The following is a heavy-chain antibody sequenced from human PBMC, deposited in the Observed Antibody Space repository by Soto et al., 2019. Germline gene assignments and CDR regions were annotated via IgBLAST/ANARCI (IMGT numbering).Heavy chain of an antibody. V-gene: IGHV3-74*03. Sequence: ELQLVQSGGGLVPPGESLRRSCAASGFTFSYYWMHWVRQAPGKGLVWVSRIHSDGSSTTYADSVKDRFTISRDNARNTLYLQMNILRAEDTAVYYCARVDRGAFDLWGQGTVLTVSS. J-gene: IGHJ3*01. CDR1: GFTFSYYW. CDR3: ARVDRGAFDL. CDR2: IHSDGSST. D-gene: IGHD1-26*01.